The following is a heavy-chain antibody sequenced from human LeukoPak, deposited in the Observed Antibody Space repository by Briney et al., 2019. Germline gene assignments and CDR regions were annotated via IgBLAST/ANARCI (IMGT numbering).Heavy chain of an antibody. J-gene: IGHJ3*02. D-gene: IGHD3-3*01. V-gene: IGHV3-23*01. CDR3: AKDLVSQDFWSGYGLDAFDI. Sequence: PGVTLGLSCAASGFTFSSYSMRWVPHAPGKAREGGSDISGCGWNTYYADSVKGRFTISRGNSKYTVYLQMNSLRGEDTAVYYCAKDLVSQDFWSGYGLDAFDIWGQGTMVTVSS. CDR2: ISGCGWNT. CDR1: GFTFSSYS.